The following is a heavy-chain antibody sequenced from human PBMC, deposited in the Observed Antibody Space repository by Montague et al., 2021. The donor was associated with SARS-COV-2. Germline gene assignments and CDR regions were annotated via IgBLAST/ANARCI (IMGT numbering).Heavy chain of an antibody. Sequence: SETLSLTCTVSGGSISSYYWSWIRQPAGKGLEWIGRVYTSGSTNYNPSLKSRVTISVDTSKNQFSLKLSSVTAADTAVYYCAGWGRDDAFDIWGQGTMVTVSS. CDR3: AGWGRDDAFDI. D-gene: IGHD3-16*01. CDR2: VYTSGST. CDR1: GGSISSYY. J-gene: IGHJ3*02. V-gene: IGHV4-4*07.